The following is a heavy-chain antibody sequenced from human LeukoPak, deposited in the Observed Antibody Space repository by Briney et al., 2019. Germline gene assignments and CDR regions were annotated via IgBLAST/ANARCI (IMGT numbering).Heavy chain of an antibody. D-gene: IGHD2-15*01. V-gene: IGHV4-38-2*02. CDR1: AYSISSGYY. Sequence: SETLSLTCTVSAYSISSGYYWGWIRQPPGKGLEWIGEINHSGSTNYNPSLKSRVTISVDTSKNQFSLKLSSVTAADTAVYYCARGRVLLALDYWGQGTLVTVSS. CDR2: INHSGST. CDR3: ARGRVLLALDY. J-gene: IGHJ4*02.